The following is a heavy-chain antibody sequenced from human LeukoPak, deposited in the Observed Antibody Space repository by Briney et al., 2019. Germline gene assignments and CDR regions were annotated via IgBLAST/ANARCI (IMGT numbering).Heavy chain of an antibody. Sequence: KPGGSLRLSCAAPGITFSDYYMSWIRQVPGKGLEWVSHISDRGTTMYYADSVKGRFTISRDNAKNSLYLQMNSLRAEDTAIYYCATVWYRNFDSWGQGTLVTVSS. CDR1: GITFSDYY. CDR2: ISDRGTTM. CDR3: ATVWYRNFDS. V-gene: IGHV3-11*04. J-gene: IGHJ4*02. D-gene: IGHD2/OR15-2a*01.